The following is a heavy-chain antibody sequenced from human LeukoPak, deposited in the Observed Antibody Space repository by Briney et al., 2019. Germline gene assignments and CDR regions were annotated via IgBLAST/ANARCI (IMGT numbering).Heavy chain of an antibody. J-gene: IGHJ6*03. V-gene: IGHV3-21*01. Sequence: GGSLRLSCAASGFTFSSYNMNWVRQAPGKGLEWVSSISSTSRSYIYYADSVKGRFTISRDNAKNSLYLQMNSLRAEDTAVYYCAREHSGYDFPGRDYYYMDVWGKGTTVTISS. D-gene: IGHD5-12*01. CDR2: ISSTSRSYI. CDR3: AREHSGYDFPGRDYYYMDV. CDR1: GFTFSSYN.